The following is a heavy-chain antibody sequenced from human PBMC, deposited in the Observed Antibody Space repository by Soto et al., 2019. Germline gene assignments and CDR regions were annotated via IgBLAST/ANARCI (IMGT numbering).Heavy chain of an antibody. CDR1: GYSFTNYW. Sequence: GASLKISCKGSGYSFTNYWIGWVRQMPGKGLEWMGIIYPGDSKTRYSPSFQGQVTISADKSISTAYLQWSSLKASDTAMYYCARQGYCSSTACYTVDYWGQGTLVTVSS. J-gene: IGHJ4*02. D-gene: IGHD2-2*02. CDR3: ARQGYCSSTACYTVDY. V-gene: IGHV5-51*01. CDR2: IYPGDSKT.